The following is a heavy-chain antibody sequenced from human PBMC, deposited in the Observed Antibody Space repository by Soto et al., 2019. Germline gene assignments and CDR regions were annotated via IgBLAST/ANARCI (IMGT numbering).Heavy chain of an antibody. V-gene: IGHV3-23*01. CDR2: VSGSGGST. D-gene: IGHD1-20*01. CDR1: GLTFSSYA. J-gene: IGHJ4*02. Sequence: PGGSLRLSCAASGLTFSSYAMGWVRQAPGKGLEWISAVSGSGGSTYYADSVKGRYTISRDNSKDTLYLQMNNLRAEDTAVYYCAKPPDYNWNDYWGQGTLVTVSS. CDR3: AKPPDYNWNDY.